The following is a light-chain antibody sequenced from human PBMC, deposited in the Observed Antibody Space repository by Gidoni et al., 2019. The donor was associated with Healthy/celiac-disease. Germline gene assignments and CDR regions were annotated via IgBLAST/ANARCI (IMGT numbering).Light chain of an antibody. CDR2: GAS. Sequence: EIVLTQSPGTLSLSPGERATLSCRASQSVSSSYLAWNQQTPGQAPRLLIYGASSRATGIPYRFSGSGSGTDFTLTISRLEPEDFAVYYCQQYGSSPWTFGQXTKVEIK. V-gene: IGKV3-20*01. CDR1: QSVSSSY. CDR3: QQYGSSPWT. J-gene: IGKJ1*01.